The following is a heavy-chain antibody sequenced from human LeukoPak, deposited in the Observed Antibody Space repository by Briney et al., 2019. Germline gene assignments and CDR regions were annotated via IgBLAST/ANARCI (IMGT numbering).Heavy chain of an antibody. Sequence: PGGSLRLSCAASGFTFTTYWMSWVRQAPGKGLEWVANIKQDGSEKYYVDSVKGRFTISRDNAKNSLYLQMNSLRAADTAVYYXARDFSRLEVDSWFDPWGQGTLVTVSS. J-gene: IGHJ5*02. CDR1: GFTFTTYW. CDR3: ARDFSRLEVDSWFDP. D-gene: IGHD3-22*01. CDR2: IKQDGSEK. V-gene: IGHV3-7*01.